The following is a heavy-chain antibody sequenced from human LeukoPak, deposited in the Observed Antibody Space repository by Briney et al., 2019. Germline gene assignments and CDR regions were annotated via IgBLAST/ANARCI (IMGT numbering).Heavy chain of an antibody. Sequence: PSETLSLTCTVSGGSISSGDYHWSWIRQPPGKGLEWIGYIYYSGSTYYNPSLKSRVTISVDTSKNQFSLKLSSVTAADTAVYYCAREVTGTTNTLYNWFDPWGQGTLVTVSS. CDR2: IYYSGST. V-gene: IGHV4-30-4*08. J-gene: IGHJ5*02. D-gene: IGHD1-7*01. CDR1: GGSISSGDYH. CDR3: AREVTGTTNTLYNWFDP.